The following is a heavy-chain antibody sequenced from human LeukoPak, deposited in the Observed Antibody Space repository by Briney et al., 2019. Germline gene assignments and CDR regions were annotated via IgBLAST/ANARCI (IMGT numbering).Heavy chain of an antibody. CDR3: ARDLVTVTKGFDI. CDR1: DDSFSSHY. J-gene: IGHJ3*02. Sequence: SETLTLTCAVSDDSFSSHYWTWIRQPPGKGLEWIGYISYIGSTNYNPSLKSRVTISIDTSKNQFSLKVSSVTAADTAVYYCARDLVTVTKGFDIWGQGTMVSVSS. CDR2: ISYIGST. V-gene: IGHV4-59*11. D-gene: IGHD4-17*01.